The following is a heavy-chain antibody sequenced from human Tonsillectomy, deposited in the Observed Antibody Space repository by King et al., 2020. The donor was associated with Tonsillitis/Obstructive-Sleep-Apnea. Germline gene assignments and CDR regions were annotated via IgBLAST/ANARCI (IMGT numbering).Heavy chain of an antibody. J-gene: IGHJ4*02. CDR3: ARDDVVGRYIDS. Sequence: VQLVESGAEVKTPGASVKVSCKASGYTFTRYYIHWVRQARGQGLEWMGIINPSDVITTDEQKFQGRVTMTTDTSAITVYLELSSLRSGDTAVYYCARDDVVGRYIDSWGQGTLVTVSS. V-gene: IGHV1-46*01. D-gene: IGHD1-14*01. CDR1: GYTFTRYY. CDR2: INPSDVIT.